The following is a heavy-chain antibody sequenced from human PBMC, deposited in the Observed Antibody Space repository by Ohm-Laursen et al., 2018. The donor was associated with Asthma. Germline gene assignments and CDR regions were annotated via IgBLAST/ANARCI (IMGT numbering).Heavy chain of an antibody. D-gene: IGHD2-15*01. J-gene: IGHJ4*02. CDR1: GFTFSSYA. CDR3: ARGGGIVVVVAASFDY. V-gene: IGHV3-30-3*01. Sequence: SLRLSCTASGFTFSSYAMHWVRQAPGKGLEWVAVISYDESNKYYADSVKGRFTISRDNSKNTLYLQMNSLRAEDTAVYYCARGGGIVVVVAASFDYWGQGTLVTVSS. CDR2: ISYDESNK.